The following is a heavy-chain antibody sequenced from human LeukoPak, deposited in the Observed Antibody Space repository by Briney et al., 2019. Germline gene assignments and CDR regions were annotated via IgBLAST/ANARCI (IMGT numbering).Heavy chain of an antibody. CDR2: INPNSGGT. Sequence: ASVKVSCKASGYTFTGYYMHWVRQAPGQGLEWMGWINPNSGGTNYAQKFQGRVTMTRDTSISTAYMELRSLRSDDTAVYYCARGGTSSGWYLDYWGQGTLVTVSS. D-gene: IGHD6-19*01. CDR1: GYTFTGYY. J-gene: IGHJ4*02. CDR3: ARGGTSSGWYLDY. V-gene: IGHV1-2*02.